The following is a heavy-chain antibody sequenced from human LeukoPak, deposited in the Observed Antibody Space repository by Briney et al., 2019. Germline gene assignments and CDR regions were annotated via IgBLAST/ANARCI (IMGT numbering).Heavy chain of an antibody. D-gene: IGHD3-10*01. CDR2: INGDGSTT. Sequence: QTGGSLRLSCTASGFTFSTYWINWVRQSPGEGLVWVALINGDGSTTTHADSVKGRFTISRDNAKNTAYLQMNSLRDEDTAVYFCARDYAGSPDYWGQGTLVTASA. J-gene: IGHJ4*02. CDR1: GFTFSTYW. V-gene: IGHV3-74*03. CDR3: ARDYAGSPDY.